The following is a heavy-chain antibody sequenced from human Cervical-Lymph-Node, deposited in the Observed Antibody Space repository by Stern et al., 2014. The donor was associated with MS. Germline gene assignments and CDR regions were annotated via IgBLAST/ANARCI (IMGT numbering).Heavy chain of an antibody. D-gene: IGHD1-14*01. CDR1: GYRFTTYD. CDR3: ARGGRGAFDV. J-gene: IGHJ3*01. CDR2: VNPDRGTA. Sequence: VQLVESGAEARMPGASVKVTCKTSGYRFTTYDFNWVRQAPGQGLEWMGWVNPDRGTAGYAPKVQGRLTLTTTTSLKTTSMELRSLRPDDTAVYYCARGGRGAFDVWGQGTTVTVSS. V-gene: IGHV1-8*01.